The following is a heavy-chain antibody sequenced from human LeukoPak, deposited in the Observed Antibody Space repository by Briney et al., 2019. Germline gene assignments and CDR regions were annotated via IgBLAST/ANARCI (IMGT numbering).Heavy chain of an antibody. J-gene: IGHJ3*02. D-gene: IGHD3-22*01. CDR1: GGSISSYN. CDR3: ARALASYYYDSSGYPGAFDI. V-gene: IGHV4-59*12. Sequence: SETLSLTCTVSGGSISSYNWSWIWQPPRQGLERMGYICYSGSTTYNPSLKSRVTISVDTSKNQFSLKLSSVSAADTAVYYCARALASYYYDSSGYPGAFDIWGQGTMVTVSS. CDR2: ICYSGST.